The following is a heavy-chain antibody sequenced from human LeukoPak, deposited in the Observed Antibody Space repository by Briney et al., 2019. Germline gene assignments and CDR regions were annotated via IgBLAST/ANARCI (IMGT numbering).Heavy chain of an antibody. D-gene: IGHD2-15*01. Sequence: GGSLRLSCAASGFTFSIYSMNWVRQAPGKGLEWVSSISSTGSYIYYADSVKGRFTISRDNAKNSLYLQMNSLRAEDTAVYYCARDSCSGGSCYSDYWGQGTLVTVSS. CDR3: ARDSCSGGSCYSDY. J-gene: IGHJ4*02. CDR2: ISSTGSYI. CDR1: GFTFSIYS. V-gene: IGHV3-21*01.